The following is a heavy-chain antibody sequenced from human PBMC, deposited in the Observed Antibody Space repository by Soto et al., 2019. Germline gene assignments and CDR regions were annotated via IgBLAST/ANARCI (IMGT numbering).Heavy chain of an antibody. CDR2: IYHSGST. Sequence: QVQLQESGPGLVKPSGTLSLTCAVSSGSISSSNWWSWVRQPPGKGLEWIGEIYHSGSTNYNPSLKSRVTISVDKSKNQFSLKLSSVTAADTAVYYCARGEGIAVAGRAGYFDYWGQGTLVTVSS. V-gene: IGHV4-4*02. CDR1: SGSISSSNW. CDR3: ARGEGIAVAGRAGYFDY. D-gene: IGHD6-19*01. J-gene: IGHJ4*02.